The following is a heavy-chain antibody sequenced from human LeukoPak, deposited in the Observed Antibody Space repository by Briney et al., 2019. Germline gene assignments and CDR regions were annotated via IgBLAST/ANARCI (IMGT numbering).Heavy chain of an antibody. CDR1: GGSISSSTYF. CDR3: ARESLTWLQSRTSWFDP. D-gene: IGHD5-24*01. Sequence: SETLSLTCTVSGGSISSSTYFWGWIRQPPGKGLEWIGTIYYSGSTYYNPSLKSRVTISVDTSKNQFSLKLSSVTAADTAVYYCARESLTWLQSRTSWFDPWGQGTLVTVSS. V-gene: IGHV4-39*07. J-gene: IGHJ5*02. CDR2: IYYSGST.